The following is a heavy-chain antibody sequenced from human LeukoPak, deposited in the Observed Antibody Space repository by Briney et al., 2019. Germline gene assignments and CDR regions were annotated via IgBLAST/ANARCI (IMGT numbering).Heavy chain of an antibody. V-gene: IGHV3-23*01. Sequence: GGSLRLSCAASGFTFSSYAMSWVRQAPGKGLEWVSAISGSGGSTYYADSVKGRFTISRDNSKNTLYLQMNSLRAEDTAVYYCARAGKTTYYDFWSGYYTFDYWGQGTLVTVSS. CDR3: ARAGKTTYYDFWSGYYTFDY. D-gene: IGHD3-3*01. J-gene: IGHJ4*02. CDR2: ISGSGGST. CDR1: GFTFSSYA.